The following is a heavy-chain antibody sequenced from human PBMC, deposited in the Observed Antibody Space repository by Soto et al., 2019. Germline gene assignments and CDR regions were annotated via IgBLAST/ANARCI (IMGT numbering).Heavy chain of an antibody. CDR3: ARGDRFNYIDY. Sequence: QVQLQESGPGLVKPSETLSLTCTVSGGSISSDYWSWIRQPPGKGLEWIGYIYYSGSTNYNPSLKSRVTISVDTSKHHFTLKLTSVTAADTAVYLGARGDRFNYIDYWGQGTLVTVSS. CDR2: IYYSGST. J-gene: IGHJ4*02. CDR1: GGSISSDY. V-gene: IGHV4-59*01.